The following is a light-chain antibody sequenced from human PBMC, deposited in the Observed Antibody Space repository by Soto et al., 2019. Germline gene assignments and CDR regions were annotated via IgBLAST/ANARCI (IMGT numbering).Light chain of an antibody. Sequence: DIQMTQSPSTLSASVGDRVTITCRASQSISSWLAWYQQKPGKAPKLLIYKASSLESGVPSRFSGSGSETEFTLTISSLLPDDFATYSCQQLNSYPLTFGGGTKVDIK. CDR1: QSISSW. V-gene: IGKV1-5*03. CDR3: QQLNSYPLT. J-gene: IGKJ4*01. CDR2: KAS.